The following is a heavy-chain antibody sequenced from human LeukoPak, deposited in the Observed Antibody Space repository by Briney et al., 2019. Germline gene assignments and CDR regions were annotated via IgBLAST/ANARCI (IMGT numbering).Heavy chain of an antibody. CDR1: GASISSGGYY. CDR2: ISHSGTT. Sequence: SETLSLTCTVSGASISSGGYYWGWIRQSPGKGLEWIEYISHSGTTYYNPSLKSRVTISVDTSKNQFSLKLSSVTAADTAVYYCARDGRRSGSYPDWGQGTLVTVSS. CDR3: ARDGRRSGSYPD. D-gene: IGHD1-26*01. J-gene: IGHJ4*02. V-gene: IGHV4-30-2*06.